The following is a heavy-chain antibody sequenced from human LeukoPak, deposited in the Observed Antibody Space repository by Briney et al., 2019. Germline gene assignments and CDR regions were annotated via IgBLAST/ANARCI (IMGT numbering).Heavy chain of an antibody. J-gene: IGHJ3*02. CDR2: IYSSGNT. D-gene: IGHD2/OR15-2a*01. CDR1: DDTISIYY. Sequence: SETLSLTCTVSDDTISIYYWSWIRQPAGRGLEWIGRIYSSGNTNYNPSLKSRVTMSVDTSNHQFSLNLRSVTTADTAVYYCARSFDTNAFDIWGHGTMVTVSS. V-gene: IGHV4-4*07. CDR3: ARSFDTNAFDI.